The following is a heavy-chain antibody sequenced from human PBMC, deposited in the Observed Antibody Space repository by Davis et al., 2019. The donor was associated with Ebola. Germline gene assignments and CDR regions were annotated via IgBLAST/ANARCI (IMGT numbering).Heavy chain of an antibody. D-gene: IGHD3-10*01. Sequence: SGPTLVKPTATLTLTCTFSGFSLSTSGVGVGWIRQPPGKALEWLALIYLDDDKRYSPSLKSRLTITKDTSKNQVVLTMTNMDPVDTATYYCAHIGELLSSAPHSKRRYYFDYWGQGTLVTVSS. J-gene: IGHJ4*02. CDR1: GFSLSTSGVG. V-gene: IGHV2-5*02. CDR2: IYLDDDK. CDR3: AHIGELLSSAPHSKRRYYFDY.